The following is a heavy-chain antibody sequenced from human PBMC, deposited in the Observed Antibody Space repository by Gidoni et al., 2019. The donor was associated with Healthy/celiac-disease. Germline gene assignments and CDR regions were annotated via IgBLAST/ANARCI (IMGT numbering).Heavy chain of an antibody. CDR3: ARDGLGSYGHTEHFDY. D-gene: IGHD5-18*01. J-gene: IGHJ4*02. CDR1: GFIFSGYS. Sequence: ELQLVASGGGLVQPGGSLLLSCASSGFIFSGYSMNWVRQAPGKGLEWVSYISRSSSTIYYPASVKGRFTISRDKSKNSLYLQMNSVRDEDTAVYYCARDGLGSYGHTEHFDYWGQGTLVTVSS. V-gene: IGHV3-48*02. CDR2: ISRSSSTI.